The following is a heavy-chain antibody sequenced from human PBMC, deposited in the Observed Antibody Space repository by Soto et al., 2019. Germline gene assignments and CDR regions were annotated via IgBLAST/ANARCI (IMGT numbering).Heavy chain of an antibody. V-gene: IGHV3-30*18. CDR1: GFSFSSYG. Sequence: GGSLRLSCAASGFSFSSYGMHWVRQAPGKGLEWVAVISYDGRNKDYTDSVKGRFTISRDNSKNTLYLQMNSLRTEDTAVYHCAKEVSTVTYQHYGMDVWGQGTTVTVSS. CDR3: AKEVSTVTYQHYGMDV. D-gene: IGHD4-17*01. J-gene: IGHJ6*02. CDR2: ISYDGRNK.